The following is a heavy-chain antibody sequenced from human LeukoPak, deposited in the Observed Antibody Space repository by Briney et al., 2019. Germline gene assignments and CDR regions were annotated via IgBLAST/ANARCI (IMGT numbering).Heavy chain of an antibody. CDR1: GGSVSSTTYY. V-gene: IGHV4-39*01. J-gene: IGHJ4*02. D-gene: IGHD3-10*01. CDR2: INYSGST. CDR3: ARYVVYGSGKYYFDY. Sequence: PSETLSLTCTVSGGSVSSTTYYWSWIRQPPGKGLEWIASINYSGSTYYNPSLKCRVTISVDTSENQFSLKLSSVTAADTAVYYCARYVVYGSGKYYFDYWGQGTLVTVSS.